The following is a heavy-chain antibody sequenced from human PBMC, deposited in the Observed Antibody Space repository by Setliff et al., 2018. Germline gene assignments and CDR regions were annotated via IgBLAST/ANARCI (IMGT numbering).Heavy chain of an antibody. Sequence: GGSLRLSCAASGFTFSSYSMNWVRQAPGKGLEWVSYISGSSSTIYYADSVKGRFTVSRDNAKNSLYLQMNSLRAEDTAVYYCARGLKFTYYNFWSGYQDAFYIWGQGTMVTVS. CDR1: GFTFSSYS. J-gene: IGHJ3*02. D-gene: IGHD3-3*01. CDR2: ISGSSSTI. CDR3: ARGLKFTYYNFWSGYQDAFYI. V-gene: IGHV3-48*04.